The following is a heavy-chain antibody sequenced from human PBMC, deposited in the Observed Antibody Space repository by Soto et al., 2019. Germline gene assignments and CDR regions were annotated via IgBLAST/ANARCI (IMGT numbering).Heavy chain of an antibody. CDR2: ISYDGSNK. D-gene: IGHD5-18*01. V-gene: IGHV3-30*03. Sequence: GGSLRLSCAASGFTFSSYGMHWVRQAPGKGLEWVAVISYDGSNKYCADSVKGRFTISTDNPKNTLYLQMNRLRAEDTAVYCCLGSGVLWSYNGMGVWGRGTTVTVSS. J-gene: IGHJ6*01. CDR1: GFTFSSYG. CDR3: LGSGVLWSYNGMGV.